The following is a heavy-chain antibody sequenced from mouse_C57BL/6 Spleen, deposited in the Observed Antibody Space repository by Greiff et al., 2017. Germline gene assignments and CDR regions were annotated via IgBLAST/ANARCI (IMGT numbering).Heavy chain of an antibody. J-gene: IGHJ4*01. D-gene: IGHD2-5*01. CDR1: GFNIKNTY. V-gene: IGHV14-3*01. Sequence: EVQLQHSVAELVRPGASVKLSCTASGFNIKNTYMHWVKQRPEQGLEWIGRIDPANGNTKYVPKFQGKATITADPSSNTAYLQLSSLTSEDTAIYYCARGYYSNYEAMDYWGQGTSVTVSS. CDR2: IDPANGNT. CDR3: ARGYYSNYEAMDY.